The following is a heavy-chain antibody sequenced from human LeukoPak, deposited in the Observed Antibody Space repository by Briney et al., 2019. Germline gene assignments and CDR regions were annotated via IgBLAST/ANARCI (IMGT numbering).Heavy chain of an antibody. CDR3: AKDGAVVVPAASPYYYYMDV. CDR2: IRYDGSNK. J-gene: IGHJ6*03. Sequence: PGGSLRFSCAASGFTFSSYGMHWVRQAPGKGLEWVAFIRYDGSNKYYADSVKGRFTISRDNSKNTLYLQMNSLRAEDTAVYYCAKDGAVVVPAASPYYYYMDVWGKGTTVTVSS. V-gene: IGHV3-30*02. CDR1: GFTFSSYG. D-gene: IGHD2-2*01.